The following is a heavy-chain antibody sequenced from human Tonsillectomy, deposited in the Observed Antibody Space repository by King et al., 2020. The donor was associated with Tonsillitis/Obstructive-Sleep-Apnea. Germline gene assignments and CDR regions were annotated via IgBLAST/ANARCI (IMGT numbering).Heavy chain of an antibody. CDR2: IIPIFGIA. V-gene: IGHV1-69*12. J-gene: IGHJ2*01. Sequence: QLVQSGAEVKKPGSSVKVSCKASGGTFSGYAFSWVRPAPGQGLEWMGGIIPIFGIAHYAQKFQGRATLTADESTSTAYMELSSLGSEDTAVYYCARGYYDSSGYYYWYCDLWGRGTLVTVSS. D-gene: IGHD3-22*01. CDR3: ARGYYDSSGYYYWYCDL. CDR1: GGTFSGYA.